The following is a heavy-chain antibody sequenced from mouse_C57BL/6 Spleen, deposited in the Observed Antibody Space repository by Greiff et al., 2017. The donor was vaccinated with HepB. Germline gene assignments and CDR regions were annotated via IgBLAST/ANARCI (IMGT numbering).Heavy chain of an antibody. V-gene: IGHV1-81*01. CDR1: GYTFTSYG. CDR2: IYPRSGNT. D-gene: IGHD1-1*01. J-gene: IGHJ2*01. Sequence: LQQSGAELARPGASVKLSCKASGYTFTSYGISWVKQRTGQGLEWIGEIYPRSGNTYYNEKFKGKATLTADKSSSTAYMELRSLTSEDSAVYFCARGGFITTVVATTGYFDYWGQGTTLTVSS. CDR3: ARGGFITTVVATTGYFDY.